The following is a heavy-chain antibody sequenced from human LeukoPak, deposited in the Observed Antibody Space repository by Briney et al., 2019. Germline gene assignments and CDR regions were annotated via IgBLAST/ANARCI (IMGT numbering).Heavy chain of an antibody. Sequence: GGSLRLSCAASVFTFSSYAMTWVRQAPGKGLEWVSNFSFNCESTYYADSAKDRFTISRDNSKNTLYLQMNSLRAEDTAVYYCAKGGYSNGRYYYYYRDVGGEGNTVTVS. D-gene: IGHD5-18*01. V-gene: IGHV3-23*01. J-gene: IGHJ6*03. CDR1: VFTFSSYA. CDR2: FSFNCEST. CDR3: AKGGYSNGRYYYYYRDV.